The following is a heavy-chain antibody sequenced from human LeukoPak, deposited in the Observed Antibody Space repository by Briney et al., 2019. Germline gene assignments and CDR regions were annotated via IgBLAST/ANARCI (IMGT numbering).Heavy chain of an antibody. J-gene: IGHJ4*02. D-gene: IGHD3-9*01. CDR2: ITSGGGYT. CDR1: GFTFNRNA. CDR3: ARGHYDVLTSSYKWTPDY. V-gene: IGHV3-21*06. Sequence: PGGSLRLSCAASGFTFNRNAISWVRQAPGKGLEWVSSITSGGGYTYYADSVKGRFTTSRDNAKNSLSLRLDSLRAEDTAVYYCARGHYDVLTSSYKWTPDYWGREPWSPSPQ.